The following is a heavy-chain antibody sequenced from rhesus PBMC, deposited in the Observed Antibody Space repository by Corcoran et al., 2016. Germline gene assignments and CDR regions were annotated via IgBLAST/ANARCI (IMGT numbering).Heavy chain of an antibody. D-gene: IGHD3-3*01. V-gene: IGHV4-80*01. CDR1: GGSFSRYW. CDR3: ARRLWTGAFLFGY. Sequence: QVQLQESGPGLVKPSETLSLTCAVSGGSFSRYWWSWVRQPPGQGLEWIGEINGNIGSTNYNPSLKSRFTLSNDASKKQFSLRLSSVTASDTAVYYCARRLWTGAFLFGYWGQGVLVTVSS. CDR2: INGNIGST. J-gene: IGHJ4*01.